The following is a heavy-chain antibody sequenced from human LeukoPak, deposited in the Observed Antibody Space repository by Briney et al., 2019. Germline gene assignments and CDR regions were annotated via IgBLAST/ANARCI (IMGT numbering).Heavy chain of an antibody. CDR3: ARTNYYDSSGPIDY. CDR2: IYNSGST. D-gene: IGHD3-22*01. Sequence: SETLSLTCTVSGGSISSSGYYWGWIRQPPGKGLEWIGSIYNSGSTYYNPSLKSRVTISVDTSKNQFSLKLTSVTAADTAVYYCARTNYYDSSGPIDYWGQEPWSPSPQ. V-gene: IGHV4-39*07. J-gene: IGHJ4*01. CDR1: GGSISSSGYY.